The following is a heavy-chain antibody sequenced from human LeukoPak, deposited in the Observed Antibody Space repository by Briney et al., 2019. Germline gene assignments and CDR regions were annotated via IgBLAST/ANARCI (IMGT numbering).Heavy chain of an antibody. V-gene: IGHV3-74*01. CDR1: GFTFSNYW. D-gene: IGHD2-15*01. Sequence: GGSLRLSCAASGFTFSNYWMHWVRQAPGKGLVWVSRINSDGSSTNYADSVKGRFTISRDNAKNTLYLQMNSLRAEDTAVYYCARDSGGDDVGGSPERKYYFDYWGQGTLVTVSS. J-gene: IGHJ4*02. CDR3: ARDSGGDDVGGSPERKYYFDY. CDR2: INSDGSST.